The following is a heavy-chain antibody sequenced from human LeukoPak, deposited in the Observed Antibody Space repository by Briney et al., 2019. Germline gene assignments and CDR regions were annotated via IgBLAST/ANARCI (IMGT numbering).Heavy chain of an antibody. Sequence: ASVKVSCKASGYTFTSYGISWVRQAPGQGLEWMGWISAYNGNTNYAQKLQGRVTMTTDTSTSTAYMELRSLGSDDTAVYYCARWASITIFGVVTNYNWFDPWGQGTLVTVSS. CDR3: ARWASITIFGVVTNYNWFDP. V-gene: IGHV1-18*01. CDR2: ISAYNGNT. J-gene: IGHJ5*02. CDR1: GYTFTSYG. D-gene: IGHD3-3*01.